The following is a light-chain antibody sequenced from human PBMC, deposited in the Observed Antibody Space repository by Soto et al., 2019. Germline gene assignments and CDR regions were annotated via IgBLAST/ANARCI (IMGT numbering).Light chain of an antibody. J-gene: IGKJ2*01. CDR1: QSVSSY. Sequence: EIVLTQSPATLSLSPGERATLSCRASQSVSSYLAWYQQKPGQAPRLLIYDASNRATGIPARFSGSGSGTDFTLNISSLEPQDFAVYYCQQRSNWRVYTFGQGTKLEIK. V-gene: IGKV3-11*01. CDR2: DAS. CDR3: QQRSNWRVYT.